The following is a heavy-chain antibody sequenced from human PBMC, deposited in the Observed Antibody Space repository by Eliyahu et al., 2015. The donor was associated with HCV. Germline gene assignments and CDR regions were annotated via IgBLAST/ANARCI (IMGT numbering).Heavy chain of an antibody. J-gene: IGHJ4*02. V-gene: IGHV3-30-3*01. CDR3: ARAMIVTVVAATPFDY. Sequence: LSGAAGFTFSSYSLYWVRQAPGKGLEWVAIISYDETNRYYRDSVKGRFTISRDNSKNTMYLQMQSLRAEDTAVYYCARAMIVTVVAATPFDYWGQGTLVTVSS. CDR1: GFTFSSYS. D-gene: IGHD2-15*01. CDR2: ISYDETNR.